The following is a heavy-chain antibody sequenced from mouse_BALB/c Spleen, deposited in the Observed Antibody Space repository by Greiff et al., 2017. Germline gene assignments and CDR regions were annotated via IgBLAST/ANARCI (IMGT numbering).Heavy chain of an antibody. Sequence: EVQRVESGGGLVQPGGSLRLSCATSGFTFTDYYMSWVRQPPGKALEWLGFIRNKANGYTTEYSASVKGRFTISRDNSQSILYLQMNTLRAEDSATYYCARLTTATSYYAMDYWGQGTSVTVSS. CDR2: IRNKANGYTT. D-gene: IGHD1-2*01. V-gene: IGHV7-3*02. CDR3: ARLTTATSYYAMDY. J-gene: IGHJ4*01. CDR1: GFTFTDYY.